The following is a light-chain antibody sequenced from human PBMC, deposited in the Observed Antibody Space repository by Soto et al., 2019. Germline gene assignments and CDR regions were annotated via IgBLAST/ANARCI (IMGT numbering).Light chain of an antibody. V-gene: IGKV1-5*01. CDR1: QSISSW. J-gene: IGKJ1*01. CDR2: DAS. Sequence: DIQMTQSPPTLSASVGDRVTITCRASQSISSWLAWYQQKPGKAPKLLIYDASILESGVPSRFSGSGSGTEFSLTISSLQPDDFATYSCQQYSSYRTFGQGTKVDIK. CDR3: QQYSSYRT.